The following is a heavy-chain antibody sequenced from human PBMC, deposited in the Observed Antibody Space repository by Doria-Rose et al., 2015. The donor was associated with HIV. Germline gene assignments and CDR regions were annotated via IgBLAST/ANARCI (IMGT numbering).Heavy chain of an antibody. CDR2: ISSTSAYI. D-gene: IGHD3-10*01. J-gene: IGHJ4*02. Sequence: VQLQESGGGLVRPGGSLRLSCATSGFTFSSHRINWVRQAPGKGLEWVSSISSTSAYINYADSVRARFTISRDNARNSLYLQMDSLRAEDTAIYYCATGVTLDCWGQGTLVTVSS. CDR1: GFTFSSHR. V-gene: IGHV3-21*01. CDR3: ATGVTLDC.